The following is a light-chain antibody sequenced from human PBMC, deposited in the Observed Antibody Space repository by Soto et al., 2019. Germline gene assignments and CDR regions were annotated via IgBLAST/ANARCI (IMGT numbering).Light chain of an antibody. V-gene: IGKV1-5*03. J-gene: IGKJ3*01. CDR1: QSISSW. Sequence: DIQMTQAPSTLSASVGDRVTITCRASQSISSWLAWYQQKPGKAPKLLIYKASSLESGVPSRFSGSGSGTEFTVNISRLQPDDFATYYCQQYNSYRTLGSGAKVDIK. CDR2: KAS. CDR3: QQYNSYRT.